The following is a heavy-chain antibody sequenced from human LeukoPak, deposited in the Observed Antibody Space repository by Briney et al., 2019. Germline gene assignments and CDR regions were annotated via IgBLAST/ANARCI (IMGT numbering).Heavy chain of an antibody. CDR3: TREGPNDAFDI. Sequence: GGSLRLSCPVSGFTLSTYDMFWVRQAPGKGLEWVSAIRGRAVGKFYADSVKGRFTISRDNAKNSVYLLMNNLRAEDTAVYYCTREGPNDAFDIWGQGTMVTVSS. CDR1: GFTLSTYD. J-gene: IGHJ3*02. CDR2: IRGRAVGK. V-gene: IGHV3-23*01. D-gene: IGHD1-26*01.